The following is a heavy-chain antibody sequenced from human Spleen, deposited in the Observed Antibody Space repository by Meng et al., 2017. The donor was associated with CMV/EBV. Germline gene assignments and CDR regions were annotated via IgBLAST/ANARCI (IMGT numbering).Heavy chain of an antibody. J-gene: IGHJ4*02. CDR2: ISSSGTTI. CDR1: GFSFSDYY. D-gene: IGHD1-26*01. Sequence: ASGFSFSDYYMILIRQAPGKGLEWVSYISSSGTTIKYADSVRGRFTISRDNAKNSLYLQMNNLRAEDTAVYYCARDAGGVGATWFDYWGQGTLVTVSS. CDR3: ARDAGGVGATWFDY. V-gene: IGHV3-11*04.